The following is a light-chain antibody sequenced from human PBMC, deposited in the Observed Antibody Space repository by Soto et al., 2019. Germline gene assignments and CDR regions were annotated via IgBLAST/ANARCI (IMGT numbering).Light chain of an antibody. V-gene: IGKV3-20*01. CDR3: QQYGSSLPYT. CDR1: QSVSNSY. Sequence: EIVLTQSPGTLSLSPGERATLSCRASQSVSNSYLAWYQQKPGQAPRLLISDASNRAAGIPDRFSGSGSGTDFTLTISGLEPEDFTVYYCQQYGSSLPYTFGQGTKLEI. CDR2: DAS. J-gene: IGKJ2*01.